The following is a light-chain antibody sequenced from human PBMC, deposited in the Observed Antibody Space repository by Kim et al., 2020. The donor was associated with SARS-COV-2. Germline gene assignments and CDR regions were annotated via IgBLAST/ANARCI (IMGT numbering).Light chain of an antibody. J-gene: IGLJ1*01. CDR2: DVS. CDR1: SSDVGGYNY. CDR3: SSYTSISTYV. V-gene: IGLV2-14*03. Sequence: GQAITIACTGTSSDVGGYNYVSWYQQHPGKAPKLMIYDVSNRPSGVSNRFSASKSGNTASLTISGLQAEDEADYYCSSYTSISTYVFGTGTKVTVL.